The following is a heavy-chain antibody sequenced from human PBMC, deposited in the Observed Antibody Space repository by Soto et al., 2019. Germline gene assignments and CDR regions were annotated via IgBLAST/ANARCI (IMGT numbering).Heavy chain of an antibody. D-gene: IGHD6-13*01. CDR1: GYTFTSYG. CDR2: ISAYNGNT. J-gene: IGHJ6*02. CDR3: ARWGSSSWLGTSLYYYYGMDV. V-gene: IGHV1-18*01. Sequence: GASVKVSCKASGYTFTSYGISWVRQAPGQGNEWMGWISAYNGNTNYAQKLQGRVTMTTDTSTSTAYMEMRSLRSDDTAVYYCARWGSSSWLGTSLYYYYGMDVWGQGTTVTVSS.